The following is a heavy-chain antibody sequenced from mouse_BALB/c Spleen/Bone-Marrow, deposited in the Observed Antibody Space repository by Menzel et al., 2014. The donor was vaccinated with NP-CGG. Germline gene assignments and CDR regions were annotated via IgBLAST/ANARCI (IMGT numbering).Heavy chain of an antibody. CDR3: VRGGGDGYYNWYFDV. Sequence: QVQLQQSGPGLVAPSQSLSITCTVSGFSLTSYGVHWVRQPPGKGLEWLGVIWAGGSTNYNSALMSRLSISKDNSKSQVFLKMNSLQTDDKAMYYSVRGGGDGYYNWYFDVWGAGTTVTVSS. CDR1: GFSLTSYG. J-gene: IGHJ1*01. V-gene: IGHV2-9*02. D-gene: IGHD2-3*01. CDR2: IWAGGST.